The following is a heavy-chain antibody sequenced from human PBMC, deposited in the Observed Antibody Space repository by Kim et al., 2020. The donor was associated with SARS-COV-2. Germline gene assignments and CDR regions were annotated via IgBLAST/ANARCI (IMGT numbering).Heavy chain of an antibody. D-gene: IGHD4-4*01. J-gene: IGHJ5*02. CDR3: ARAQSGSNSQPRWFDP. V-gene: IGHV4-59*01. Sequence: SETLSLPCPVSGGSISTYSWSWIRQPPGKGLDLIGYIFNTVSANYNPTLASRVTPSRDTSTNPSSLKLRSVTAADTAVYYCARAQSGSNSQPRWFDPWG. CDR2: IFNTVSA. CDR1: GGSISTYS.